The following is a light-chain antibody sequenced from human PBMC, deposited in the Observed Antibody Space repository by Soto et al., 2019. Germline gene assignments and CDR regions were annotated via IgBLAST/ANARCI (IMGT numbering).Light chain of an antibody. Sequence: QSVLTHPASVSGSPGQSITISCTGTSSDVGDYNYVSWYQQHPGKAPKLMLYDVSNRPSGISNRFSVSKSGNTASLTISGLQAEDEADYYCSSYTSSSTLFGTGTKVTVL. CDR3: SSYTSSSTL. J-gene: IGLJ1*01. CDR2: DVS. CDR1: SSDVGDYNY. V-gene: IGLV2-14*01.